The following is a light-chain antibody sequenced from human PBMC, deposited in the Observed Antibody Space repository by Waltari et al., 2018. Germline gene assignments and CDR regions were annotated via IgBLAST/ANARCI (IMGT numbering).Light chain of an antibody. Sequence: QSVLTQPPSASGTPGQKVTISCNGSSSNIGSNYVYCYQQLPGTAPKLLIFKNNQRPSGGPDRFSDSKSGTSASLAINGLRSEDEADYYCAAWDDSLSGLVLGGGTKVTVL. J-gene: IGLJ3*02. V-gene: IGLV1-47*01. CDR2: KNN. CDR3: AAWDDSLSGLV. CDR1: SSNIGSNY.